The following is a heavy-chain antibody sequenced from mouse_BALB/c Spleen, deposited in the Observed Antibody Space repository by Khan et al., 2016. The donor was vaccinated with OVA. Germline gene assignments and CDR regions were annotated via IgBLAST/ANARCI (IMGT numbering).Heavy chain of an antibody. D-gene: IGHD1-1*01. CDR2: VTYSGNT. Sequence: EVKLQESGPNLVKPSQILSLTCSVTGDSITSGFWNWIRKFPGNKFEYMGYVTYSGNTYYNPSLKSRISFTRDTSKSQYYLQLNSVTTEDTATYFCARSYGSWTMDYWGQGTSVTVSS. CDR1: GDSITSGF. CDR3: ARSYGSWTMDY. V-gene: IGHV3-8*02. J-gene: IGHJ4*01.